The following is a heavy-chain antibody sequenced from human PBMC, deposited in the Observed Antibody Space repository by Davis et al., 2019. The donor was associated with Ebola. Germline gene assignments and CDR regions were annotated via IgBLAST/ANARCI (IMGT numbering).Heavy chain of an antibody. Sequence: MPSETLSLTCDPYGGSSNFYYWSWIRQPPGKGPEWIGEINHNANTKHNPSLKSRVTMSVDPSKNRVSLKLTSVTAADTAVYYCARPWYSGTYYDAYDIWGQGTMVAVSS. CDR3: ARPWYSGTYYDAYDI. CDR2: INHNANT. D-gene: IGHD1-26*01. J-gene: IGHJ3*02. CDR1: GGSSNFYY. V-gene: IGHV4-34*01.